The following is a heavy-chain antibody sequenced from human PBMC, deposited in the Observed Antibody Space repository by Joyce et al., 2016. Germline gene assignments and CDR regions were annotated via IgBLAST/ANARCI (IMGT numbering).Heavy chain of an antibody. D-gene: IGHD2-21*01. CDR3: ARGGLVYDYSMDV. Sequence: EVQLVESGGGLVKPGGSLKISCAASGFMFSTSSMSWFRQAPGKGLVWVSDIIGDRRCIFHADSGRGRFTVSRDNAENSLYLQMKSLRVEDTAVYFCARGGLVYDYSMDVWGQGTTVIVSS. CDR2: IIGDRRCI. CDR1: GFMFSTSS. V-gene: IGHV3-21*02. J-gene: IGHJ6*02.